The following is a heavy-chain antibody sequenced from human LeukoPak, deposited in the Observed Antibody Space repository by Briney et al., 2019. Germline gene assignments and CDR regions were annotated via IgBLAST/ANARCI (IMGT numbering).Heavy chain of an antibody. CDR3: ARDNPNYGGNWFDP. CDR1: GGSFSTST. Sequence: SVKVSCKASGGSFSTSTISWVRQAPGQGLEWMGGIIPLFGAANYEQKFKGRVAITADKSTSTAYMELSTLRSEDTAVYYCARDNPNYGGNWFDPWGQGTMVTVSS. D-gene: IGHD4-23*01. J-gene: IGHJ5*02. V-gene: IGHV1-69*06. CDR2: IIPLFGAA.